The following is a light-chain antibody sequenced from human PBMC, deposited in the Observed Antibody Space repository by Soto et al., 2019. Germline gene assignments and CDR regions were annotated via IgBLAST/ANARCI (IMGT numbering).Light chain of an antibody. CDR1: QSISNNY. J-gene: IGKJ1*01. CDR3: QQYGRSPRT. Sequence: EIVLTQSPGTLSLSPGERATLSCRASQSISNNYLAWYQQTPGQAPRLLIYDASNRAAGIPDRFSGSGSGTDFTLTISRLEPEDFGVYHCQQYGRSPRTFGQGTKVEIK. V-gene: IGKV3-20*01. CDR2: DAS.